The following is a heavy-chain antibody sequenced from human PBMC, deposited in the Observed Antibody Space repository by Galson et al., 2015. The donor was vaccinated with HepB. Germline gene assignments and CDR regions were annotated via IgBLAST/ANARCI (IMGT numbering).Heavy chain of an antibody. D-gene: IGHD2-8*02. CDR1: GYTFTGYY. Sequence: SVKVSFKASGYTFTGYYIHWVRQAPGQGLEWMGRINPNSGGTNYAQKFQGRVTVTMDTSISTAYMELGRLRSDDTVVYYCARGGVTYGDAFDTWGQGTMVSVSS. J-gene: IGHJ3*02. CDR2: INPNSGGT. CDR3: ARGGVTYGDAFDT. V-gene: IGHV1-2*05.